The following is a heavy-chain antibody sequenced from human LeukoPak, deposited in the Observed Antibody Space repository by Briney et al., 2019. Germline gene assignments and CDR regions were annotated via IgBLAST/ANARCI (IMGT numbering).Heavy chain of an antibody. V-gene: IGHV4-59*08. J-gene: IGHJ6*03. CDR2: IYYSGST. CDR1: GGSISSYY. D-gene: IGHD4-17*01. CDR3: ARLPYGDYYYYMDV. Sequence: SETLSLTCTVSGGSISSYYWSWIRQPPGKGLEWIGYIYYSGSTNYNPSLKSRVTISVDTSKNQFSLKLSPVTAADTAVYYCARLPYGDYYYYMDVWGKGTTVTVSS.